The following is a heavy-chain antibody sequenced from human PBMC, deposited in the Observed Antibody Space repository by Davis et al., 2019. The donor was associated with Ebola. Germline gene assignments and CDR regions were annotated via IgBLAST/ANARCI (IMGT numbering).Heavy chain of an antibody. CDR1: GGTFSSYA. CDR2: IIPVFGIP. Sequence: SVKVSCKASGGTFSSYAISWVRQAPGQGLDWMGGIIPVFGIPKYAQKFQGRVTITADESRTTAYMELSSLRSEDTAVYYCAKDRYYDNNPLYYESECWGQGTLVTVSS. D-gene: IGHD3-22*01. V-gene: IGHV1-69*13. J-gene: IGHJ4*02. CDR3: AKDRYYDNNPLYYESEC.